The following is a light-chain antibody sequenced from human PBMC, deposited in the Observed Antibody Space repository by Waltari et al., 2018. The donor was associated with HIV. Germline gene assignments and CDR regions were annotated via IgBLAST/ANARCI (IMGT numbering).Light chain of an antibody. CDR1: QSVSSTY. J-gene: IGKJ5*01. V-gene: IGKV3-20*01. CDR2: GAS. Sequence: EIVLTQSPDTLSLSPGERATLSCRASQSVSSTYLAWYQQKPGQAPRLLISGASRRATGNPDRFSGSGSGTDFTLTISRLEPEDFAVYYCQQYGNTPRITFGQGTRLEIK. CDR3: QQYGNTPRIT.